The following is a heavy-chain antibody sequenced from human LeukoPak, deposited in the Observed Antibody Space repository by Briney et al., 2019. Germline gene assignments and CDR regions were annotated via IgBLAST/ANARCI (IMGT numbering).Heavy chain of an antibody. D-gene: IGHD6-13*01. V-gene: IGHV1-69*13. CDR3: ATRLAAAGKYYFDY. CDR1: GGTFSSYA. J-gene: IGHJ4*02. CDR2: IIPIFGTA. Sequence: ASVKVSCKASGGTFSSYAISWVRQAPGQGLEWMGGIIPIFGTANYAQKFQGRVTITADESTSTAYMELSSLRSEDTAVYYCATRLAAAGKYYFDYWGQGTLVTVSS.